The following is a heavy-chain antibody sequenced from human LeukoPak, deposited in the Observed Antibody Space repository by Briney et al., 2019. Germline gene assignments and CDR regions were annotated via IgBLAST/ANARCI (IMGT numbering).Heavy chain of an antibody. D-gene: IGHD3-22*01. CDR3: TSRPYDNSGYYYV. CDR2: IRQDGSET. Sequence: GGSLRLSCAASGFTFSAYWMSWVRQAPGKGLEWVANIRQDGSETYYADSAKGRFTISRDNAKNSLFLQVNSLRAEDTAVYYCTSRPYDNSGYYYVWGQGTLVTVSS. J-gene: IGHJ4*02. V-gene: IGHV3-7*01. CDR1: GFTFSAYW.